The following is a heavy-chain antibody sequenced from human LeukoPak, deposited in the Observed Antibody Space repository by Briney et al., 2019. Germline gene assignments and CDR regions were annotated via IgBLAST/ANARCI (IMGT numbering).Heavy chain of an antibody. CDR1: GGSFTNYY. D-gene: IGHD1-7*01. Sequence: SETLSLTCNVSGGSFTNYYWSWIRQTPEKGLERIGQINHSGDTSYNPSLRSRMTLSVDRSKNQFSLKVTSVTAADTGVYYCARGPGTLGLSPWGQGTLVTVSS. CDR2: INHSGDT. V-gene: IGHV4-34*01. CDR3: ARGPGTLGLSP. J-gene: IGHJ5*02.